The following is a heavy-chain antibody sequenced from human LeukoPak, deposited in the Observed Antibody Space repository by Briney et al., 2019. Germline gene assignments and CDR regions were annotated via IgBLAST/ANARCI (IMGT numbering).Heavy chain of an antibody. CDR1: GGSISSYY. Sequence: SETLSLTCTVSGGSISSYYWSWIRQPPGKGLEWIGYIYYSGSTNYNPSLKSRVTISVDTSKNQFSLKLSSVTAADTAVYYSARDYEQLNLISSAFDIWGQGTMVTVSS. CDR3: ARDYEQLNLISSAFDI. J-gene: IGHJ3*02. D-gene: IGHD6-6*01. V-gene: IGHV4-59*12. CDR2: IYYSGST.